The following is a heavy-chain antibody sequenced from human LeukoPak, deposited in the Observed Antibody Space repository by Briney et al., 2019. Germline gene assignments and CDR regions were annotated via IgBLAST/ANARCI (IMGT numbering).Heavy chain of an antibody. CDR1: GFTVSSNY. CDR3: AKEYDYGSGMFDY. D-gene: IGHD3-10*01. Sequence: GGSLRLSCAASGFTVSSNYMSWVRQAPGKGLEWVSAISGSGGSTYYADSVKGRFTISRDNSKNTLYLQMNSLRAEDTAVYYCAKEYDYGSGMFDYWGQGTLVTVSS. J-gene: IGHJ4*02. CDR2: ISGSGGST. V-gene: IGHV3-23*01.